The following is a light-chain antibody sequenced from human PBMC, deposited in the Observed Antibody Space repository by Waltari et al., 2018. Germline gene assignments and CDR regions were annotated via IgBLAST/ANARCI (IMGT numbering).Light chain of an antibody. CDR1: QSISNW. Sequence: DIQMTQSPSTLSASVGDRVTITSRASQSISNWLAWYQQKPGKAPNLLIYKASILKSGVPSRFSGSGSGTQFTLTISSLQPGDFATYYCQQYNTYSSFGQGTKLEIK. CDR2: KAS. J-gene: IGKJ2*01. V-gene: IGKV1-5*03. CDR3: QQYNTYSS.